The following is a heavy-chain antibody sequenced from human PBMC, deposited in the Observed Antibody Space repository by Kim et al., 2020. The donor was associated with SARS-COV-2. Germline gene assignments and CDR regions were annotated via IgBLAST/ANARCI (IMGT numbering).Heavy chain of an antibody. J-gene: IGHJ4*02. V-gene: IGHV3-23*01. D-gene: IGHD1-1*01. CDR1: GCTFNNYG. CDR3: AKETGNKYYLDY. CDR2: ISDSGAST. Sequence: GGSLRLSCAASGCTFNNYGMNWVRQAPGKGLEWVSAISDSGASTSYADSAKGRFTISRDNSKNTLYLQMNSLRAEDTAVYYCAKETGNKYYLDYWGQGTLVTVSS.